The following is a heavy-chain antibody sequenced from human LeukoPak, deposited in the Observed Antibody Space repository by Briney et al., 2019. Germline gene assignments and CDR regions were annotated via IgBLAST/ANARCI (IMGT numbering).Heavy chain of an antibody. D-gene: IGHD3-3*01. CDR2: IYTSGST. J-gene: IGHJ5*02. CDR3: ARHAEPFLEWLWRNWFDP. V-gene: IGHV4-61*02. CDR1: GGSISSGSYY. Sequence: SQTLSLSCTVSGGSISSGSYYWSWIRQPAGKGLEWIGRIYTSGSTNYNPSLKSRVTISVDTSKNQFSLKLSSVTAADTAVYYCARHAEPFLEWLWRNWFDPWGQGTLVTVSS.